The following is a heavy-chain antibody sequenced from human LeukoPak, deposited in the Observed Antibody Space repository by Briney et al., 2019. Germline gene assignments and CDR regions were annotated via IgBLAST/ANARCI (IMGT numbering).Heavy chain of an antibody. J-gene: IGHJ4*02. CDR1: GFTFSSYE. CDR2: ISSGGDTI. CDR3: ARDIGGRYSGSSWPNY. Sequence: PGGSLRLSCAASGFTFSSYEMNWVRQAPGMGLEWVSYISSGGDTIYYASSVKGRFTIPRDNAKNSLYLQMNNLGAEDTAVYYCARDIGGRYSGSSWPNYWGQGTLVTVSS. D-gene: IGHD1-26*01. V-gene: IGHV3-48*03.